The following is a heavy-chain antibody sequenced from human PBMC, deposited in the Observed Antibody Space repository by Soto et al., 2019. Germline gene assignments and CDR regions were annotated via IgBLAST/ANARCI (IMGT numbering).Heavy chain of an antibody. D-gene: IGHD3-16*01. CDR1: GFTFSSYG. V-gene: IGHV3-30*18. CDR2: ISYDGSNK. Sequence: QVQLVESGGGVVQPGRSLRLSCAASGFTFSSYGMHWVRQAPGKGLEGVAVISYDGSNKYYADSVKGRFTISRDNSKNTLYLQMNSLRAEDTAVYYCAKDSVWDYYFDYWGQGTLVTVSS. CDR3: AKDSVWDYYFDY. J-gene: IGHJ4*02.